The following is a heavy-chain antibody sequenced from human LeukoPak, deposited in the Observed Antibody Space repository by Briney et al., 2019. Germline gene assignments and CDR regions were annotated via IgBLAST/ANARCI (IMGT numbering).Heavy chain of an antibody. Sequence: ASLKVSCKASGYTFIAHYLHWVRQAPGQGLEWMGWIAVYNGNTNYAQKFQGRLTMTTDTSTSTAYMELRSLRSDDTALYYCARDQLVLPRGISGYWGQGTLVTVSS. D-gene: IGHD1-14*01. V-gene: IGHV1-18*04. CDR1: GYTFIAHY. CDR2: IAVYNGNT. CDR3: ARDQLVLPRGISGY. J-gene: IGHJ4*02.